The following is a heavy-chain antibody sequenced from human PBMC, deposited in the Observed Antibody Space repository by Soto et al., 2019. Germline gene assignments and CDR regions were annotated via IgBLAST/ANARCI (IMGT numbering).Heavy chain of an antibody. CDR2: SYHSGST. CDR1: GHSISSGFYY. J-gene: IGHJ4*02. Sequence: SETLSRTCAVSGHSISSGFYYWGWLRQPPGKGLEWIGSSYHSGSTYYNPSLKSRCTISRDNSKRSVFLDLNSLRVEDTAVYYCARDLGLLKSMFDYWGQGTLVTVSS. V-gene: IGHV4-38-2*02. CDR3: ARDLGLLKSMFDY. D-gene: IGHD2-8*01.